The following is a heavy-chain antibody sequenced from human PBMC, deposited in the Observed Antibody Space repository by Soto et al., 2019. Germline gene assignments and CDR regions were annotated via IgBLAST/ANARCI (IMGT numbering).Heavy chain of an antibody. D-gene: IGHD3-3*01. CDR2: LSGSGGSK. Sequence: EVQLLESGGGLVQPGGSLRLSCAASGFTFSSYAMTWVRQAPGKGLEWVSALSGSGGSKYYADSVKGRFTISRDNSKSTLYLQMDSLRAEDTAVYYCAKGGSFDFWSGYASNTPCDPWGQGTLVTVSS. CDR3: AKGGSFDFWSGYASNTPCDP. CDR1: GFTFSSYA. V-gene: IGHV3-23*01. J-gene: IGHJ5*02.